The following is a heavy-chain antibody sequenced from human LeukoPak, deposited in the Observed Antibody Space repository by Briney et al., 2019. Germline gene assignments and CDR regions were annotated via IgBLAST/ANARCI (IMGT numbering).Heavy chain of an antibody. CDR3: ARARGSGLGIFDY. Sequence: ASVKVSCKASGYTFTGYYMHWVRQAPGQGLEWMGWINPNSGGTNYAQKFQGRVTMTRDTSISTAYMELSRLRSDDTAVYYCARARGSGLGIFDYWGQGTLVTVSS. CDR1: GYTFTGYY. V-gene: IGHV1-2*02. CDR2: INPNSGGT. D-gene: IGHD3-10*01. J-gene: IGHJ4*02.